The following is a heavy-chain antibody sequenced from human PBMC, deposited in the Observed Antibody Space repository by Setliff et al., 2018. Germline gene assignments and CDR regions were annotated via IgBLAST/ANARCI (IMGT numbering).Heavy chain of an antibody. CDR1: GYTFTSYG. Sequence: GAPVKVSCKASGYTFTSYGISWVRQAPGQGLEWMGWISAYNGNTNYAQKLQGRVTMTTDTSTSTAYMELRSLRSDDTAVYYCARDAINPVADDFDIWGQGTMVTVSS. V-gene: IGHV1-18*01. J-gene: IGHJ3*02. CDR2: ISAYNGNT. CDR3: ARDAINPVADDFDI. D-gene: IGHD2-2*02.